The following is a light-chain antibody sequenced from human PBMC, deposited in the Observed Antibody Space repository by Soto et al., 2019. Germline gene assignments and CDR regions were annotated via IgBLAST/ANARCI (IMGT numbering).Light chain of an antibody. V-gene: IGKV3-15*01. CDR1: QSVSSS. J-gene: IGKJ1*01. CDR2: GAS. Sequence: EILMTHSPGTLSVSACERAPLXSRASQSVSSSLAWYQQKPGQAPRLLIYGASTRATGSPARFSGSGSGTEFTLTISNLQSEDFAIYFCQKFNKWPWTFGQGTKVDIK. CDR3: QKFNKWPWT.